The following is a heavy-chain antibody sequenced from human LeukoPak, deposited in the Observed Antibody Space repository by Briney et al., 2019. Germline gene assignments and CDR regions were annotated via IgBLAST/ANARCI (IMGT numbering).Heavy chain of an antibody. Sequence: GGSLRLSCAASGFPLRSYGMSWVRQAPGKGLEWVSAISGSDGSTYYADSVKGRFTISKDNSKNTLYLQMNSLKTEDTAVYYCARDHYWLEYCIDGVCRDTFDIWGQGTMVTVSS. CDR2: ISGSDGST. J-gene: IGHJ3*02. CDR3: ARDHYWLEYCIDGVCRDTFDI. CDR1: GFPLRSYG. V-gene: IGHV3-23*01. D-gene: IGHD2-8*01.